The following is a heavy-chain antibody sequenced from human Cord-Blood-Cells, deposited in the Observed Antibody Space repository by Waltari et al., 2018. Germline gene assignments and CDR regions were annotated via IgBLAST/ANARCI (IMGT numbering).Heavy chain of an antibody. Sequence: QLQLQESGPGLVKPSETLSLTCTVSGGSISSSSYYWGWIRQPPGKGLEWIGRIYYSGSTHYTPSLKSRVTISVDTSKNQFSLKLSSVAAADTAVYYCARIPYLSSGYYYYYYYGMDVWGQGTTVTVSS. J-gene: IGHJ6*02. D-gene: IGHD3-22*01. CDR1: GGSISSSSYY. CDR3: ARIPYLSSGYYYYYYYGMDV. CDR2: IYYSGST. V-gene: IGHV4-39*01.